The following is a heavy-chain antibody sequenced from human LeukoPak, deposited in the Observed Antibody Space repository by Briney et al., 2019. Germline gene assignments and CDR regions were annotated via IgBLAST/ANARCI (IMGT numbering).Heavy chain of an antibody. V-gene: IGHV3-23*01. Sequence: GGSLRLSCAASGFTFSSYAMSWVRQAPGKGLEWVSAISGSGGSTYYADSVKGRFTISRDNSKNTLYLQMNSLRAEDTAVYYCANARGDIVVVPASDYWGQGTLVTVSS. CDR2: ISGSGGST. CDR1: GFTFSSYA. D-gene: IGHD2-2*01. CDR3: ANARGDIVVVPASDY. J-gene: IGHJ4*02.